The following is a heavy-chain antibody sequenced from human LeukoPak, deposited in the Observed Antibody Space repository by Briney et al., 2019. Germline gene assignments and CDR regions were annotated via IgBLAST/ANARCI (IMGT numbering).Heavy chain of an antibody. CDR1: GGSISSRY. D-gene: IGHD2-21*02. CDR3: ARQHILVVTATRVAGAFNI. Sequence: SETLSLTCSVSGGSISSRYWSWIRQPPGKGLEWIGYIYYTGSTNYNPSLKSRVTISVDTSKNQFSLELSSVTAADTAVYYCARQHILVVTATRVAGAFNIWGQGTMVTVSS. V-gene: IGHV4-59*08. CDR2: IYYTGST. J-gene: IGHJ3*02.